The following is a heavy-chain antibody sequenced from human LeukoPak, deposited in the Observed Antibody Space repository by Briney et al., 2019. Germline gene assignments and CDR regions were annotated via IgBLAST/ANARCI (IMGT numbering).Heavy chain of an antibody. CDR3: AKSTRAVMAMMDV. J-gene: IGHJ6*04. Sequence: GGSLRLSCAASGFTFSSYSMNWVRQAPGKGLEWVSSISSRSTYIYHADSVKGRFTISRDNAKNSLFLQMSSLRAEDTAVYFCAKSTRAVMAMMDVWGKGTTVTVSS. V-gene: IGHV3-21*01. CDR2: ISSRSTYI. D-gene: IGHD3-16*01. CDR1: GFTFSSYS.